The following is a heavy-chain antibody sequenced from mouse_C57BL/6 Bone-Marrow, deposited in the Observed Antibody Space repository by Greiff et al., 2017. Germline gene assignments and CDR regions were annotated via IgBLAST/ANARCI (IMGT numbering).Heavy chain of an antibody. D-gene: IGHD1-1*01. CDR1: GYTFTSYD. CDR3: ARLEFDGSSGDWYFDV. V-gene: IGHV1-85*01. J-gene: IGHJ1*03. CDR2: IYPRDGST. Sequence: QVHVKQSGPELVKPGASVKLSCKASGYTFTSYDINWVKQRPGQGLEWIGWIYPRDGSTKYNEKFKGKATLTVDNSSSTAYMELHSLTSEVSAVYFCARLEFDGSSGDWYFDVWGTGTTVTVSS.